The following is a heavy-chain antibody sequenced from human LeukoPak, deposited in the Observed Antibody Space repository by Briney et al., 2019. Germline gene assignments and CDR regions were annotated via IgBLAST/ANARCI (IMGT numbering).Heavy chain of an antibody. CDR2: IIPIFGTA. V-gene: IGHV1-69*06. D-gene: IGHD6-19*01. CDR3: ARAALSSGEFDY. CDR1: GGTFSSYA. J-gene: IGHJ4*02. Sequence: ASVKVSCKASGGTFSSYAISWVRQAPGQGLEWMGGIIPIFGTANYAQKFQGRVTITADKSTSTAYMELSSLRSEDTAVYYCARAALSSGEFDYWGQGTLVTVSS.